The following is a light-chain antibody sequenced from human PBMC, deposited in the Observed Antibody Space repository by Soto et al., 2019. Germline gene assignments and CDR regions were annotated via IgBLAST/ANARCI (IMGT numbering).Light chain of an antibody. CDR3: CSYAGSSTFNV. CDR2: EGS. V-gene: IGLV2-23*03. CDR1: SNDVGSNKL. J-gene: IGLJ1*01. Sequence: QSALTQPASVSGSPGQSITISCTGTSNDVGSNKLVSWYQQHLGKSSNLMIYEGSKRLSGVSNRFSGSKSGNTASLTISGLQAEDEADYYCCSYAGSSTFNVFGTGTKVSVL.